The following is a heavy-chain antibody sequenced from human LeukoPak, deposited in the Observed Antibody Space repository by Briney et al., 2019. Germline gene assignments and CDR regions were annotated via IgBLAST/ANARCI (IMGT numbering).Heavy chain of an antibody. V-gene: IGHV3-23*01. CDR3: AKGAAAGKVDWFDP. Sequence: PGGSLRLSCAASGFTVGSHAMTWVRQAPGKGLEWVSGITYSGDNTYYAGSVKGRFTISRDNSRNTLFLQMDGLRAEDTAVYYCAKGAAAGKVDWFDPWGQGTLVTVSS. D-gene: IGHD6-13*01. J-gene: IGHJ5*02. CDR1: GFTVGSHA. CDR2: ITYSGDNT.